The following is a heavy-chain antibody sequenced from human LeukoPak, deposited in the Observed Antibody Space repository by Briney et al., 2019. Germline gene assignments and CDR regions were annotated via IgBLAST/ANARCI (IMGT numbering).Heavy chain of an antibody. D-gene: IGHD2-2*01. J-gene: IGHJ6*03. V-gene: IGHV1-2*02. CDR3: ARESVVVVPGAYYYYMDV. Sequence: GASVKVSCKASVYTFTGYYMHWVRQAPGQGLEWMGWVNPNSGGTNYAQKFQGRVTMTRDTSISTAYMELSRLRSDDTAVYYCARESVVVVPGAYYYYMDVWGKGTTVTVSS. CDR1: VYTFTGYY. CDR2: VNPNSGGT.